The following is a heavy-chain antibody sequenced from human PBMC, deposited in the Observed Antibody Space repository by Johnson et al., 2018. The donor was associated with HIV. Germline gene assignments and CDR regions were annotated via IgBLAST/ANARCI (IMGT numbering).Heavy chain of an antibody. CDR1: GFTFDDYG. D-gene: IGHD3-3*01. J-gene: IGHJ3*02. CDR2: IWYDGSKK. V-gene: IGHV3-33*08. Sequence: QVQLVESGGGVVRPGGSLRLSCAASGFTFDDYGMSWVRQAPGKGLEWVAVIWYDGSKKYYADSVKGRFTVSRDNTRNSLCLQMDSLRAEDTAVYYCARMTHYNFWGGDTFDIWGQGTMVTVSS. CDR3: ARMTHYNFWGGDTFDI.